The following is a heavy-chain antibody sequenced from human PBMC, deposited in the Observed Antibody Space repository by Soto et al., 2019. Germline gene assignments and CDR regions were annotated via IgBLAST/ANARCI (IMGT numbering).Heavy chain of an antibody. CDR3: ARDVGRYNINRVWFAP. CDR1: GYRINIDAC. J-gene: IGHJ5*02. Sequence: SETLSLTCVVSGYRINIDACWGWIRQSPEKGLEWLGSVCHSGTIYYNPSLKSRVTISLDTSKNQFSLSLSSVTAADTALYYCARDVGRYNINRVWFAPWGQGILVT. CDR2: VCHSGTI. V-gene: IGHV4-38-2*02. D-gene: IGHD1-20*01.